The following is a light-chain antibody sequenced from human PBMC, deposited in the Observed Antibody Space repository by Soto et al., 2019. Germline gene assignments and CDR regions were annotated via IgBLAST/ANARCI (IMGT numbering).Light chain of an antibody. CDR1: QSVSSNY. CDR3: QQYGSSPTWT. V-gene: IGKV3-20*01. J-gene: IGKJ1*01. Sequence: ESVLTQSPGTLSLSPGERATLSCRASQSVSSNYLAWYQQKPGQAPRLLIYGASTRATGIPDRFSGSGSGKDFTLTISRLEPEDSAVYYCQQYGSSPTWTFGQGTKWISN. CDR2: GAS.